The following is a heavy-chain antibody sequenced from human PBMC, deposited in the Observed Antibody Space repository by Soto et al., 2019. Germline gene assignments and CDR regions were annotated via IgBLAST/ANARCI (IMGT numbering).Heavy chain of an antibody. CDR2: IEHDGSDT. CDR1: GFSFSSYW. J-gene: IGHJ4*02. D-gene: IGHD3-22*01. Sequence: QLVESGGTLVHPGGSLRLSCAASGFSFSSYWMSWVRQAPGGGLEWVANIEHDGSDTYYVDSVKGRFTVSRDNAKNFLYLQMNSLRVEDTAVYYCARERHYYDRSGYQGYWGQGTLVTVSS. CDR3: ARERHYYDRSGYQGY. V-gene: IGHV3-7*01.